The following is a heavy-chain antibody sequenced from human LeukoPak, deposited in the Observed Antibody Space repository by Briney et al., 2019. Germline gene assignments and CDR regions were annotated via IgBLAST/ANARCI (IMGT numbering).Heavy chain of an antibody. D-gene: IGHD3-9*01. CDR1: GGSISSSSYY. CDR2: IYYSGST. CDR3: ARDTSVAVNDILTGYGVNWFDP. V-gene: IGHV4-39*02. Sequence: SETLSLTCTVSGGSISSSSYYWGWIRQPPGKGLEWIGSIYYSGSTYYNPSLKSRVTISRDNAKNSLYLQMNSLRAEDTAVYYCARDTSVAVNDILTGYGVNWFDPWGQGTLVTVSS. J-gene: IGHJ5*02.